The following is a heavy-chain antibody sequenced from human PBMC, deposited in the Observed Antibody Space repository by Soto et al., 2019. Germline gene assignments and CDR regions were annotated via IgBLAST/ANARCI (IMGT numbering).Heavy chain of an antibody. CDR1: GFTFSSYW. D-gene: IGHD5-18*01. Sequence: EVQLVESGGGLVQPGGSLRLSCAASGFTFSSYWMSWVRQAPGKGLEWVSAITGSGGSTYYADSVQGRFSVSRDNSKNTVYLQMNSLRAEDTAAYYCAKDNTGYQGGFDPWGQGTLVTVSS. CDR3: AKDNTGYQGGFDP. J-gene: IGHJ5*02. V-gene: IGHV3-23*04. CDR2: ITGSGGST.